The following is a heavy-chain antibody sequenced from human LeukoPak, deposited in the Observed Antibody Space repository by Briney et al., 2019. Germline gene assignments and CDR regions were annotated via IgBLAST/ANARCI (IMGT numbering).Heavy chain of an antibody. J-gene: IGHJ4*01. CDR2: LSGSGITT. V-gene: IGHV3-23*01. D-gene: IGHD6-19*01. Sequence: GGSLRLSCAAYGFTFSNSAMSWVRQAPGKGLEWVSTLSGSGITTYYADSVKGRFTISRDNSKNTLYLQMNSLRAEDTAVYYCAKGIYGSGWSYFDYWGHGTLVTVSS. CDR3: AKGIYGSGWSYFDY. CDR1: GFTFSNSA.